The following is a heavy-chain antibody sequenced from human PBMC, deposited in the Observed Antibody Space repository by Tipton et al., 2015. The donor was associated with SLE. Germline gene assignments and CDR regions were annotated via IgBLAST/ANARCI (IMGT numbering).Heavy chain of an antibody. V-gene: IGHV4-39*01. Sequence: TLSLTCTVSGGSISSSSYYWGWIRQPPGKGLEWIGSIYYSGSTYYNPSLKSRVTISVATSKNLFSLKRSSVTAADTAVYYCARQVDTEAVGSWNFACWGRGTLVTVSS. J-gene: IGHJ2*01. CDR3: ARQVDTEAVGSWNFAC. D-gene: IGHD5-18*01. CDR2: IYYSGST. CDR1: GGSISSSSYY.